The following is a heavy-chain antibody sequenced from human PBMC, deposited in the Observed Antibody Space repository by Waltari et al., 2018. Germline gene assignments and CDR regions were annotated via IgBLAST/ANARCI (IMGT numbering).Heavy chain of an antibody. V-gene: IGHV5-51*01. CDR1: GYSFTSYW. Sequence: GAEVKKPGESLKISCKGSGYSFTSYWIGWVRQMPGKGLEWMGIIYPGDSDTRYSPSFQGQVSISANKSISTAYLQGSSVKASDTPIYYCARHERSGIVRFLELYYWGQGTLVTVSS. J-gene: IGHJ4*02. D-gene: IGHD3-3*01. CDR2: IYPGDSDT. CDR3: ARHERSGIVRFLELYY.